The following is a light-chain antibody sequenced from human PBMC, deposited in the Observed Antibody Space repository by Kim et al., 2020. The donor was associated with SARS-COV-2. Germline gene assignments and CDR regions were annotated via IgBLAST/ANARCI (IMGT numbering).Light chain of an antibody. CDR2: GNN. Sequence: QSVLTQPPSASAAPGQRVTISCSGSSSNIGSNYVYWYQQLPGTAPKLLIYGNNQRPSGVPDRFSGSKSGTSASLAISGLRSEDEADYYCAAWDDSLSGVVFGGGTQLTVL. CDR3: AAWDDSLSGVV. J-gene: IGLJ2*01. CDR1: SSNIGSNY. V-gene: IGLV1-47*01.